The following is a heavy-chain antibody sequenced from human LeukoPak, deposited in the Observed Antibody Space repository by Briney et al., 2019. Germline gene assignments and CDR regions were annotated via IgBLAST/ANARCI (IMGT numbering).Heavy chain of an antibody. Sequence: GGSLRLSCAASGFSFSNYVMHWVRQAPGKGLEYVSAIMPNGETRGYANSMKGRFTISRDNSKNTLYLQMGSLRAEDMSIYYCARGRDGGFAFDIWGQGTLVTVSS. CDR1: GFSFSNYV. D-gene: IGHD2-15*01. V-gene: IGHV3-64*01. CDR2: IMPNGETR. J-gene: IGHJ3*02. CDR3: ARGRDGGFAFDI.